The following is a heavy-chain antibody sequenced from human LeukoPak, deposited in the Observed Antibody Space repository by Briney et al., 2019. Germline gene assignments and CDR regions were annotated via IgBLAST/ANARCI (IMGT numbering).Heavy chain of an antibody. CDR3: ARGTRYYDFWSGYLNWFDP. CDR2: IKQDGSEK. J-gene: IGHJ5*02. V-gene: IGHV3-7*01. D-gene: IGHD3-3*01. CDR1: GFTFSSYW. Sequence: GGSLRLSCAASGFTFSSYWMSWVRQAPGKGLEWVANIKQDGSEKYYVDSVKGRFTISRDNAKNSLYLQMNSLRAEDTAVYYCARGTRYYDFWSGYLNWFDPWGQGTLVTVSS.